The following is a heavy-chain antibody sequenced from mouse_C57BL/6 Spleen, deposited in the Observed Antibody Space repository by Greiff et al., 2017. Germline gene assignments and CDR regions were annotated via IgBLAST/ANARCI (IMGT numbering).Heavy chain of an antibody. V-gene: IGHV3-6*01. CDR2: ISYDGSN. CDR3: AQLRLGWFAY. J-gene: IGHJ3*01. CDR1: GYSITSGYY. D-gene: IGHD3-2*02. Sequence: EVKLMESGPGLVKPSQSLSLTCSVTGYSITSGYYWNWIRQFPGNKLEWMGYISYDGSNNYNPSLKNRISITRDTSKNQFFLKLNSVTTEDTATYYGAQLRLGWFAYWGQGTLVTVSA.